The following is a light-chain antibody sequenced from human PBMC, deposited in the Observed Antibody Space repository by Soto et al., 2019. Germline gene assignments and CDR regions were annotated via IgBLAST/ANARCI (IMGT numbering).Light chain of an antibody. V-gene: IGKV1-39*01. CDR2: GAS. CDR1: QSITRF. CDR3: QQNYSPPPVT. J-gene: IGKJ5*01. Sequence: DIQMNQSPSSLSASVGDRVTITCRASQSITRFLNWYQQKPGKAPKLLIYGASRLQSGVPSRFSGCGSGTDFTLTISSLQPEDFATYYCQQNYSPPPVTFGQGTRLEIK.